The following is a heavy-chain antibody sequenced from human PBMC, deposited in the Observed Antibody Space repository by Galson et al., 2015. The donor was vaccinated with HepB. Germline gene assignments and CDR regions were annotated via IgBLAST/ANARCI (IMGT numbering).Heavy chain of an antibody. D-gene: IGHD2-2*01. CDR2: FDPEDGET. CDR1: GYTLTELS. V-gene: IGHV1-24*01. J-gene: IGHJ6*03. Sequence: SVKVSCKVSGYTLTELSMHWVRQAPGKGLEWMGGFDPEDGETIYAQKFQGRVTMTEDTSTDTAYMELSSLRSEDTAVYYCATYQLLNYYYYYMDVWGKGTTVTVSS. CDR3: ATYQLLNYYYYYMDV.